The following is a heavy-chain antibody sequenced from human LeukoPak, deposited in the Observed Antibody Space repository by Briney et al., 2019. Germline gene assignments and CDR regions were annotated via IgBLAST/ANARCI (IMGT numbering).Heavy chain of an antibody. CDR1: GFTFRSYS. V-gene: IGHV3-21*01. Sequence: PGGSLRLSCAASGFTFRSYSMNWVRQAPGKGLEWVSSISSSSSYIYCADSVKGRFTISRDNAKNSLYLQMNSLRAEDTAVYYCARDSLSGSYYLDYWGQGTLVTVSS. CDR2: ISSSSSYI. D-gene: IGHD1-26*01. CDR3: ARDSLSGSYYLDY. J-gene: IGHJ4*02.